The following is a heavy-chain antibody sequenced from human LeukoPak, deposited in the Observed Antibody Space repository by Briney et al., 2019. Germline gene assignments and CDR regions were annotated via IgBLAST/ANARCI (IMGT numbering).Heavy chain of an antibody. CDR1: GGTFSSYA. J-gene: IGHJ4*02. D-gene: IGHD2-2*02. V-gene: IGHV1-69*05. Sequence: ASVKVSCKASGGTFSSYAISWVRQAPGQGLEWMGGIIPIFGTANYAQKFQGRVTITTDESTSTAYMELSSLRSEDTAVYYCARDPPPICSSTSCYNDYWGQGTLVTVSS. CDR2: IIPIFGTA. CDR3: ARDPPPICSSTSCYNDY.